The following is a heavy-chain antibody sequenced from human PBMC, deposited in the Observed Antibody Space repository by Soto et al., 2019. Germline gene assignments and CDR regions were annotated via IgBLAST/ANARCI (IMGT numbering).Heavy chain of an antibody. J-gene: IGHJ4*01. CDR3: AKHREISTSYFFAS. CDR1: GFTFGKYD. Sequence: PGGSLRLSCAAPGFTFGKYDMVWVRQAPGKGLEWVSGVSGSGSSTYYTDSVKGRLTISRDNSKNTVYLQMDSLRAEDTAIYYCAKHREISTSYFFASWGHGTLVTVSS. D-gene: IGHD1-26*01. CDR2: VSGSGSST. V-gene: IGHV3-23*01.